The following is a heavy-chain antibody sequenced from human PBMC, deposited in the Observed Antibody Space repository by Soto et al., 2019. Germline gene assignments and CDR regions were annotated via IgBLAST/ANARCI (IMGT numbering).Heavy chain of an antibody. CDR2: ISPNNGNT. D-gene: IGHD1-1*01. J-gene: IGHJ5*02. V-gene: IGHV1-18*01. CDR1: GYTSISYG. Sequence: ASVKVSCKASGYTSISYGISWVRQAPGQGLEWMGWISPNNGNTNYAQKLRGRVTMTTETSTSTAYMELRSLKSDDTAVYYCARLVVDGTNWFDPWGQGTLVTVSS. CDR3: ARLVVDGTNWFDP.